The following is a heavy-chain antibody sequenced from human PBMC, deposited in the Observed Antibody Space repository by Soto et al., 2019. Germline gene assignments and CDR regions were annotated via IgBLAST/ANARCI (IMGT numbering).Heavy chain of an antibody. CDR2: IYYSGST. V-gene: IGHV4-31*03. CDR3: ARSPRGNWNYVGWFDP. CDR1: GGSISSGGYY. Sequence: SETLSLTCTVSGGSISSGGYYWSWIRQHPGKGLEWIGYIYYSGSTYYNPSLKSRVTISVDTSKNQFSLKLSSVTAADTAVYYCARSPRGNWNYVGWFDPWGQGTLVTVSS. D-gene: IGHD1-7*01. J-gene: IGHJ5*02.